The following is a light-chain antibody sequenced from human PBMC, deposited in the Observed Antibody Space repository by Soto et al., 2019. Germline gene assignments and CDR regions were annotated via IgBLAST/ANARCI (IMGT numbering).Light chain of an antibody. V-gene: IGKV3-20*01. Sequence: EIVLTQSPGTLSLSPGERVTLSCRASQSVSSSYLAWYQQKRGQAPSLLMYGASRRATGIPERFSGSGSGIDFTLTISRLEPEDFAVYYCQQYGSSPRTFGQGTKVDIK. J-gene: IGKJ1*01. CDR1: QSVSSSY. CDR2: GAS. CDR3: QQYGSSPRT.